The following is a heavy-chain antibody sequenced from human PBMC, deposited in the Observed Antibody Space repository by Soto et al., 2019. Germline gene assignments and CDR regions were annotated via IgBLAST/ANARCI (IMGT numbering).Heavy chain of an antibody. J-gene: IGHJ6*02. CDR2: INPNSGGT. Sequence: ASVKVSCKASGYTFTGYYMHWVRQAPGQGLEWMGWINPNSGGTSYAQKFQGWVTMTRDTSISTAYMELSRLRSDDTAVYYCARGLGSYYYYYYYGMDVWGQGTTVTVSS. CDR3: ARGLGSYYYYYYYGMDV. D-gene: IGHD3-10*01. CDR1: GYTFTGYY. V-gene: IGHV1-2*04.